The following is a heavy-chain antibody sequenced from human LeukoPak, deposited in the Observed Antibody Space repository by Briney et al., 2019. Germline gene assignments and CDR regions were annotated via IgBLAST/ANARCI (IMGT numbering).Heavy chain of an antibody. D-gene: IGHD6-13*01. V-gene: IGHV3-7*01. CDR2: IKQDGSEK. J-gene: IGHJ4*02. Sequence: GGSLRLSCAASGFTLSSYWMSWVSQAPGKGLEWVANIKQDGSEKYYVDSVKGRLTISRDNAKNSLYLQMNSLRAADTAVYYCARARGIAAAGTGISYFDYWGQGTLVTVSS. CDR1: GFTLSSYW. CDR3: ARARGIAAAGTGISYFDY.